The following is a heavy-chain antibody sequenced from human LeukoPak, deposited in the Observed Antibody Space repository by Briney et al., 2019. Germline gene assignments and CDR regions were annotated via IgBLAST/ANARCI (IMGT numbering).Heavy chain of an antibody. CDR2: IYTSGST. D-gene: IGHD3-10*01. CDR3: ASYRSYYYGSGSAGGY. V-gene: IGHV4-61*02. Sequence: SETLSLTCTVSGGSISSGSYYWRWIRQPAGKGLEWIGRIYTSGSTNYNPSLKSRITISVDTSKNQFSLKLSSVTAADTAVYYCASYRSYYYGSGSAGGYWGQGTLVTVSS. J-gene: IGHJ4*02. CDR1: GGSISSGSYY.